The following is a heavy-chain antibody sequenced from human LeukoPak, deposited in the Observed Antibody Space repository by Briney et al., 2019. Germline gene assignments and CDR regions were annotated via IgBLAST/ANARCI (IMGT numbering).Heavy chain of an antibody. J-gene: IGHJ5*02. CDR1: GYTFTRYA. CDR3: AREGITMVRGVISRFDP. D-gene: IGHD3-10*01. V-gene: IGHV1-3*01. CDR2: INAGNGNT. Sequence: ASVKVSCKASGYTFTRYAMHWVRQAPGQRLEWMGWINAGNGNTKYSQKFQGRVTITRDTSASTAYMELRSLRSEDTAVYYCAREGITMVRGVISRFDPWGQGTLVTVSS.